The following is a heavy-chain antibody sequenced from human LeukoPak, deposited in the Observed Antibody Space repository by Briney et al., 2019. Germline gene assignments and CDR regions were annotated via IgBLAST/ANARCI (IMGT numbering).Heavy chain of an antibody. CDR1: GFTLSNYW. CDR2: MKRGGSTT. Sequence: GGALRLSRVSSGFTLSNYWVHWVRQAPGKGLVWVSGMKRGGSTTKYADSVKGRFTVSRDNAKNTLNLQISSRRAEDTAVYYCARDKKSGESSEIDYWGQGTLVTVSS. V-gene: IGHV3-74*03. D-gene: IGHD3-10*01. CDR3: ARDKKSGESSEIDY. J-gene: IGHJ4*02.